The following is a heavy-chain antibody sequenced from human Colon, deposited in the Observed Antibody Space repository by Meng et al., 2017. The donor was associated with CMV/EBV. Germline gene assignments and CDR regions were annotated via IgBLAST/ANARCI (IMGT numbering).Heavy chain of an antibody. V-gene: IGHV1-18*01. CDR2: ISPNTGDT. J-gene: IGHJ4*02. CDR1: GYTFTSYG. CDR3: ARILSGIFEY. Sequence: YCKASGYTFTSYGISWVRQAPGQGLEWMGWISPNTGDTSFAQKFQGRLTMTTDTSTRTAYMELKRLRSDDTAVYYCARILSGIFEYWGQGTLVTVSS. D-gene: IGHD3-3*01.